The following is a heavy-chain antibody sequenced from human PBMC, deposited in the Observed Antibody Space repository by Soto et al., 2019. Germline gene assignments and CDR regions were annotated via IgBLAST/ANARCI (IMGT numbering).Heavy chain of an antibody. J-gene: IGHJ6*03. V-gene: IGHV3-48*01. CDR2: ISSSSSTI. CDR3: ARDKGFGEFWVTYYYYYMDV. CDR1: GFTFSSYS. D-gene: IGHD3-10*01. Sequence: GGSLRLSCAASGFTFSSYSMNWVRQAPGKGLEWVSYISSSSSTIYYADSVKGRFTISRDNAKNSLYLQMNSLRAEDTAVYYCARDKGFGEFWVTYYYYYMDVWGKGTTVTVSS.